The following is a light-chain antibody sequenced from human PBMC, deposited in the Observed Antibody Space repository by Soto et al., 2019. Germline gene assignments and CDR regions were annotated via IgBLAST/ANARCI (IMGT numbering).Light chain of an antibody. CDR1: QGISNY. CDR2: AAS. CDR3: QKYNSAPRT. J-gene: IGKJ1*01. V-gene: IGKV1-27*01. Sequence: DIKITQSPSSLSASVGDRVTITCRACQGISNYLAWYQQKPGKVPKLLIYAASTLQSGVPSRFSGSGSGTDFTLTISSLKPEDVPTYYCQKYNSAPRTVGQGTKVAIK.